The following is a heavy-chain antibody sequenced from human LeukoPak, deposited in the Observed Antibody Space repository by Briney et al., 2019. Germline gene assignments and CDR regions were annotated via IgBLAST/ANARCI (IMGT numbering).Heavy chain of an antibody. D-gene: IGHD3-22*01. J-gene: IGHJ4*02. Sequence: SETLSLTCAVYGGSFSGYCWSWIRQPPGKGLEWIGEINHSGSTNYNPSLKSRVTISVDTSKNQFSLKLSSVTAADTAVYYCARSGEYHDSSGYYRAYYYFDYWGQGTLVTVSS. V-gene: IGHV4-34*01. CDR2: INHSGST. CDR1: GGSFSGYC. CDR3: ARSGEYHDSSGYYRAYYYFDY.